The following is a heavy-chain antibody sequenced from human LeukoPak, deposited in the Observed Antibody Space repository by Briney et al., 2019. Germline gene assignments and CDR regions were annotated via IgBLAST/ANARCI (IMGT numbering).Heavy chain of an antibody. J-gene: IGHJ4*02. V-gene: IGHV4-39*01. D-gene: IGHD3-3*01. Sequence: SETLSLTCTVSGGSISTSDYYWTWIRQPPGKGMEWIGSVHYIGTTYSSPSLKSRVTMSVDPSKNQFSLKLTSVTAADTAVYYCGRITIFGVVDYWGQGTLVTVSS. CDR3: GRITIFGVVDY. CDR2: VHYIGTT. CDR1: GGSISTSDYY.